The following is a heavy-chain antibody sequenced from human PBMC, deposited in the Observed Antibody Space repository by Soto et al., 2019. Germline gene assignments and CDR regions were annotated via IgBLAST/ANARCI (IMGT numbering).Heavy chain of an antibody. CDR2: INHSGST. CDR1: GGSFSGYY. CDR3: ARGSSWYYYYGMDV. Sequence: SETLSLTCAVYGGSFSGYYWSWIRQPPGKGLEWIGEINHSGSTNYNPSLKSRVTISVDTSKNQFSLKLSSVTAADTAVYYCARGSSWYYYYGMDVWGQGTTVTVSS. J-gene: IGHJ6*02. V-gene: IGHV4-34*01. D-gene: IGHD6-13*01.